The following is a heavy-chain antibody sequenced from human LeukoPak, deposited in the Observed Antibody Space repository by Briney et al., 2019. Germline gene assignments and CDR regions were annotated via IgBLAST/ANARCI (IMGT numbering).Heavy chain of an antibody. Sequence: SETLSLTCAVSGYSVGSAYYWVWIRQTPGKGLEWLGTISQNGNAYYNPSLKSRLTMSVETAKNQFSLNLNSVTAADTAVYFCARDPNWDSWFDPWGQGVLVTVSS. CDR2: ISQNGNA. CDR3: ARDPNWDSWFDP. J-gene: IGHJ5*02. CDR1: GYSVGSAYY. V-gene: IGHV4-38-2*02. D-gene: IGHD1-26*01.